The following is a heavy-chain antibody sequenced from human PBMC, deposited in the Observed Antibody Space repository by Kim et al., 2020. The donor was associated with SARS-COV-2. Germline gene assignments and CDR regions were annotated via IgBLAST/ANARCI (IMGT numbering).Heavy chain of an antibody. CDR3: TTTLWFGESFDY. CDR2: IKSKTDGGTT. Sequence: GGSLRLSCAASGFTFSNAWMSWVRQAPGKGLEWVGRIKSKTDGGTTDYAAPVKGRFTISRDDSKNTLYLQMNSLKTEDTAVYYCTTTLWFGESFDYWGQGTLVTVSS. CDR1: GFTFSNAW. V-gene: IGHV3-15*01. J-gene: IGHJ4*02. D-gene: IGHD3-10*01.